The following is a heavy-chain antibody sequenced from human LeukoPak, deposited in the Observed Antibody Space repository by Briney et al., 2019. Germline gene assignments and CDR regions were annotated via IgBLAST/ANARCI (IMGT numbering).Heavy chain of an antibody. V-gene: IGHV3-30*03. Sequence: GGSLRLSCAASGFTFSSYAMSWVRQAPGKGLEWVAVISYDGSNKYYADSVKGRFTISRDNSKNTLYLQMNSLRAEDTAVYYCAREYNSLDYWGQGTLVTVST. D-gene: IGHD1-14*01. CDR3: AREYNSLDY. CDR1: GFTFSSYA. J-gene: IGHJ4*02. CDR2: ISYDGSNK.